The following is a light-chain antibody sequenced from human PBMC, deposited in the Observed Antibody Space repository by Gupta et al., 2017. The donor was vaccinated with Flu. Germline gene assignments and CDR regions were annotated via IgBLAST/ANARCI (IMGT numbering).Light chain of an antibody. V-gene: IGLV1-44*01. CDR2: SNN. CDR3: AAWDDSLNGFYV. Sequence: QSVLTQPPSASGTPGQRLTIPCSGSSSNIGSNTVNWYQQLPGTAPKLLIYSNNQRPSGVPDRFSGSKSGTSASLAISGLQSEDEADYYCAAWDDSLNGFYVFGTGTKVTVL. CDR1: SSNIGSNT. J-gene: IGLJ1*01.